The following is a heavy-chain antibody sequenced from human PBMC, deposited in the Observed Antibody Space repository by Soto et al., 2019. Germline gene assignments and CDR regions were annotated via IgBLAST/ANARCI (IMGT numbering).Heavy chain of an antibody. CDR3: ARGRYDFWSGYPEYYFDY. CDR2: INHSGST. CDR1: GGSFSGYY. D-gene: IGHD3-3*01. V-gene: IGHV4-34*01. Sequence: NPSETLSLTCAVYGGSFSGYYWSWIRQPPGKGLEWIGEINHSGSTNYNPSLKSRVTISVDTSKNQFSLKLSSVTAADTAVYYCARGRYDFWSGYPEYYFDYWGQGTLVTVSS. J-gene: IGHJ4*02.